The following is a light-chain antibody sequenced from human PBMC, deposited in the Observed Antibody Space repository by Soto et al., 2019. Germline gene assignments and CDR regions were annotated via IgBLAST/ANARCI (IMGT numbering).Light chain of an antibody. V-gene: IGLV2-14*03. CDR1: SSDVGDYNY. J-gene: IGLJ2*01. Sequence: QSALTQPASVSGSPGQSITISCTGTSSDVGDYNYVSWYQHHPGKAPKLMIYDVSNRPSGVSNRFSGSKSGNTASLTISGLQAEDEADYYCSSYSSSNTGVFGGGTKLTVL. CDR2: DVS. CDR3: SSYSSSNTGV.